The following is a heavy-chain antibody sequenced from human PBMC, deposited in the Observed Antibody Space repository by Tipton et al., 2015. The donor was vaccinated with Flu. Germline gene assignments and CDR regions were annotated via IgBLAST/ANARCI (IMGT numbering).Heavy chain of an antibody. CDR2: MNPNSGNT. V-gene: IGHV1-8*02. J-gene: IGHJ6*02. CDR1: GYTFTSYG. Sequence: QLVQSGAEVKKPGASVKVSCKASGYTFTSYGISWVRQAPGQGLEWMGWMNPNSGNTGYAQKFQGRVTMTRNTSISTAYMELSSLRSEDTAVYYCARHKRGYSYGSYGMDVWGQGTTVTVSS. CDR3: ARHKRGYSYGSYGMDV. D-gene: IGHD5-18*01.